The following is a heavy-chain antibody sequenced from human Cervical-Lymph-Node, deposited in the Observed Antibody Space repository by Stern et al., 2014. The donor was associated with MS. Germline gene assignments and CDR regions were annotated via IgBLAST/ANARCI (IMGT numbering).Heavy chain of an antibody. CDR1: GFTFTSSA. V-gene: IGHV1-58*02. D-gene: IGHD6-13*01. CDR3: AADNPTIAAAGRDFDY. J-gene: IGHJ4*02. CDR2: IVVGSGNT. Sequence: QLVASGPEVKKPGTSVKVSCKASGFTFTSSAMQWVRQARGQRLEWIGLIVVGSGNTNYAQKFQERVTITRDMSTSTAYMELSSLRSEDTAVYYCAADNPTIAAAGRDFDYWGQGTLVTVSS.